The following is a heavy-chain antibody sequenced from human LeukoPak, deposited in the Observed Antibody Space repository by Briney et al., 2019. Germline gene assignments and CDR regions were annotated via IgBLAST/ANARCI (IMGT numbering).Heavy chain of an antibody. V-gene: IGHV1-2*02. J-gene: IGHJ4*02. CDR3: ARGSYDILTGSENFDY. CDR2: INPNSGGT. Sequence: GASVKVSCKASGYTFTGYYMHWVRQAPGQGLEWMGWINPNSGGTNYAQKFQGRVTMTRDTSISTAYMELSRLRSDDTAVYYCARGSYDILTGSENFDYWGQGTLVTVSS. CDR1: GYTFTGYY. D-gene: IGHD3-9*01.